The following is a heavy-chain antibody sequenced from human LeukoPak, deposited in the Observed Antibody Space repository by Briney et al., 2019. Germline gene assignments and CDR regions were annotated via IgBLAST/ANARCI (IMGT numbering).Heavy chain of an antibody. V-gene: IGHV3-7*01. D-gene: IGHD5-18*01. J-gene: IGHJ4*02. CDR3: ATSKDTAGGPC. CDR2: IRQDGGAT. Sequence: PGGSLRHSCAASGFTFTDYWMTWVRQAPGQGLEWMANIRQDGGATYYGDSVKGRFTISRDNAKNSLFLQMNSLRAEDTAVYYCATSKDTAGGPCCGQGTLVTVSS. CDR1: GFTFTDYW.